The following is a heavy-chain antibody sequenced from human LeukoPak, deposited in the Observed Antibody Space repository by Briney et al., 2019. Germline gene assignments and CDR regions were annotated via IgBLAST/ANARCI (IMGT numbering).Heavy chain of an antibody. CDR3: ARQYCTNGVCYTAGGARAAFDI. CDR1: GFTFSSYA. J-gene: IGHJ3*02. CDR2: ISYDGSNK. D-gene: IGHD2-8*01. Sequence: PGGSLRLSCAASGFTFSSYAMSWVRQAPGKGLEWVAVISYDGSNKYYADSVKGRFTISRDNSKNTLYLQMNSLRAEDTAVYYCARQYCTNGVCYTAGGARAAFDIWGQGTMVTVSS. V-gene: IGHV3-30-3*01.